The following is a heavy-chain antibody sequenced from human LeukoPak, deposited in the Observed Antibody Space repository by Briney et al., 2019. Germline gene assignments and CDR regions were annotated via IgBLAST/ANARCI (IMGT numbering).Heavy chain of an antibody. J-gene: IGHJ4*02. CDR1: GFTFSSYG. V-gene: IGHV3-30*03. CDR2: ISYDGSNK. CDR3: TTADRHGSGTLVRGVPYYFDY. Sequence: GGSLRLSCAASGFTFSSYGMHWVRQAPGKGLEWVAVISYDGSNKYYADSVKGRFTISRDNSKNTLYLQMNSLKTEDTAVYYCTTADRHGSGTLVRGVPYYFDYWGQGTLVTVSS. D-gene: IGHD3-10*01.